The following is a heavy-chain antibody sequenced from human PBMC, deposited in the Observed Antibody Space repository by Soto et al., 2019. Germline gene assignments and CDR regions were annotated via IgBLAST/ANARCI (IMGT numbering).Heavy chain of an antibody. V-gene: IGHV1-18*04. Sequence: QVQLVQSGAEVKKPGASVKVSCKASGYTFTSYGISWVRQAPGQGLEWMGWSSNYNDNTNYAQKLQGRVTLTTDTSTNTVYMELRSLRSDDTAMYYCARDRGGYFDYWGLGSLVTVSS. CDR1: GYTFTSYG. CDR3: ARDRGGYFDY. CDR2: SSNYNDNT. J-gene: IGHJ4*02. D-gene: IGHD3-16*01.